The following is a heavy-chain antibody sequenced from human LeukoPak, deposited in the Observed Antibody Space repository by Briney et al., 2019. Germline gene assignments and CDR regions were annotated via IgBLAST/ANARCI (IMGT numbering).Heavy chain of an antibody. J-gene: IGHJ4*02. V-gene: IGHV3-21*01. CDR3: ARDLATFGGVIVYYFDY. D-gene: IGHD3-16*02. CDR1: GFTFSSYS. CDR2: ISSSSSYI. Sequence: GGSLRLSCAASGFTFSSYSMNWVRLAPGKGLEWVSSISSSSSYIYYADSVKGRFTISRDNAKNSLYLQMNSLRAEDTAVYYCARDLATFGGVIVYYFDYWGQGTLVTVSS.